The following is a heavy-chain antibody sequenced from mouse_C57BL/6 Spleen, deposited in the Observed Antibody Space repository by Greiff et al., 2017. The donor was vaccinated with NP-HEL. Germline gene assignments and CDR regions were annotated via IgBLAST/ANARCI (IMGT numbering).Heavy chain of an antibody. Sequence: QVQLQQPGAELVKPGASVKMSCKASGYTFTSYWITWVKQRPGQGLEWIGDIYPGSGSTNYNEKFKSKATLTVDTSSSTAYMQLSSLTSVDSAVYYCARGFYYGSSYSAWFAYWGQGTLVTVSA. J-gene: IGHJ3*01. V-gene: IGHV1-55*01. D-gene: IGHD1-1*01. CDR2: IYPGSGST. CDR1: GYTFTSYW. CDR3: ARGFYYGSSYSAWFAY.